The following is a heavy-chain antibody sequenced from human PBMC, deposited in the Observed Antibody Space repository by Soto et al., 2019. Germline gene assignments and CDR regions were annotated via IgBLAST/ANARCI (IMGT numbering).Heavy chain of an antibody. CDR1: GGTFSSYA. CDR2: IIPIFGTA. V-gene: IGHV1-69*01. D-gene: IGHD6-19*01. CDR3: ARVRYSSGALPD. Sequence: QVQLVQSGAEVKKPGSSVKVSCKASGGTFSSYAISWVRQAPGQGLEWMGGIIPIFGTANYAQKFQGRVTITADESTITAYMAPSSLRSEDTHVYYCARVRYSSGALPDWRQGTLVAVSS. J-gene: IGHJ4*02.